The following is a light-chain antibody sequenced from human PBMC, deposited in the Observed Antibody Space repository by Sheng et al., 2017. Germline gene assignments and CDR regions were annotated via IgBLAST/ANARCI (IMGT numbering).Light chain of an antibody. V-gene: IGKV3-15*01. CDR3: QQVTIYPYT. CDR2: GAS. Sequence: EIVMTQSPATLSVSPGERATLSCRASQSVSSNLAWYQQKPGQAPRLLIYGASTRATGIPARFSGSGSGTEFTLTISSLQPEDFATYYCQQVTIYPYTFGQGTKLEI. CDR1: QSVSSN. J-gene: IGKJ2*01.